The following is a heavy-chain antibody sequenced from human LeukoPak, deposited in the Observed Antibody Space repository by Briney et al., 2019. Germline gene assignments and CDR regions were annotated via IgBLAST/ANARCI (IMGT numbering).Heavy chain of an antibody. CDR1: GDSVSRNGPT. J-gene: IGHJ5*02. D-gene: IGHD2-2*01. V-gene: IGHV6-1*01. CDR3: TREKVPIGMDR. CDR2: AYYRSQLYK. Sequence: SQTLSLTCAISGDSVSRNGPTWNWLRQSPSRGLEWLGRAYYRSQLYKDYAVSVKSRVTINSDTSKNQFSLHLNSVTPEDTAVYYCTREKVPIGMDRWGQGILVTVSS.